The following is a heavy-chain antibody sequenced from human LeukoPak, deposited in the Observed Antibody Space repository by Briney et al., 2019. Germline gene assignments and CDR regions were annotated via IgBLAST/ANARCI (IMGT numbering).Heavy chain of an antibody. Sequence: SETLSLTCTVSGGPISSSSYYWGWIRQPPGKGLEWIGSIYYSGSTYYNPSLKSRVTISVDTSKNQFSLKLSSVTAADTAVYYCAREPQGDAPYYYYGMDVWGQGTTVTVSS. CDR3: AREPQGDAPYYYYGMDV. J-gene: IGHJ6*02. CDR2: IYYSGST. V-gene: IGHV4-39*07. CDR1: GGPISSSSYY.